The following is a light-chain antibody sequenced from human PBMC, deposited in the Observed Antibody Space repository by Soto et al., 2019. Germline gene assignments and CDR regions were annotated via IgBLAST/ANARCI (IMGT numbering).Light chain of an antibody. V-gene: IGLV2-8*01. Sequence: QSVLTQPPSASGSPGQSVTISCTGTSSDVGGYNYVSWYQQHPGKAPKLMIYEVSKRPSGVPDRFSGSKSGNTASLTVSGLQAEDEADYYCSSYAGSILFATGTKLTVL. CDR2: EVS. CDR1: SSDVGGYNY. J-gene: IGLJ1*01. CDR3: SSYAGSIL.